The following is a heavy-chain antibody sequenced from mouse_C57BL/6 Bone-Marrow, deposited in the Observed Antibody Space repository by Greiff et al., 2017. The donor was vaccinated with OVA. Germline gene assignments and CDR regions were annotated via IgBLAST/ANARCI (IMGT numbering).Heavy chain of an antibody. CDR2: INPNNGGT. V-gene: IGHV1-26*01. CDR3: ARSLYGSRSYYSKDY. Sequence: EVKLQQSGPELVKPGASVKISCKASGYTFTDYYMNWVKQSHGKSLEWIGDINPNNGGTSYNQKFKGKATLTVDKSSSTAYMELRSLTSEDSAVSYCARSLYGSRSYYSKDYWGQGTSVTVSS. J-gene: IGHJ4*01. CDR1: GYTFTDYY. D-gene: IGHD1-1*01.